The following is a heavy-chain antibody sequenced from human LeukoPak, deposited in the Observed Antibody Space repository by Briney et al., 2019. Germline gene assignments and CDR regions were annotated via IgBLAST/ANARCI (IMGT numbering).Heavy chain of an antibody. Sequence: GGSLRLSCAASGFTFSSYAMSWVRQAPGKGLEWVSAISGSGGSTYYADSVKGRFTISRDNSKNTLYLQMNRLRAEDTAVYYCAKDQANIVVVVASFDYWGQGTLVTVSS. CDR1: GFTFSSYA. D-gene: IGHD2-15*01. CDR2: ISGSGGST. CDR3: AKDQANIVVVVASFDY. J-gene: IGHJ4*02. V-gene: IGHV3-23*01.